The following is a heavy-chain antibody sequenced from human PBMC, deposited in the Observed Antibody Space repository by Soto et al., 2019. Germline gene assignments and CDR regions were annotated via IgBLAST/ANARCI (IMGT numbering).Heavy chain of an antibody. CDR2: ISAYNGNT. D-gene: IGHD6-19*01. CDR1: GGTFSSYA. Sequence: ASVKVSCKASGGTFSSYAISWVRQAPGQGLEWMGGISAYNGNTNYAQKLQGRVTMTTDTSTSTAYMELKSLRSDDTAVYYCARDERIAVAGIPFDYWGQGTLVTVSS. J-gene: IGHJ4*02. V-gene: IGHV1-18*01. CDR3: ARDERIAVAGIPFDY.